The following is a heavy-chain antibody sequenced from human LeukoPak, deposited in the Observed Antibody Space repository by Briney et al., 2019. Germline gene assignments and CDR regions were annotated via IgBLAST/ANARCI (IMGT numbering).Heavy chain of an antibody. V-gene: IGHV4-39*01. CDR1: GGSISSTTSY. Sequence: SETLSLTCTVSGGSISSTTSYWGWIRQPPGKGLEWIGSIYYSGSTHYNPSLRSRITISVDTSKNQFSLQLRSVTAADTAVYYCARNVSTGYFDYWVQGTLVTVSS. J-gene: IGHJ4*02. CDR3: ARNVSTGYFDY. D-gene: IGHD3-22*01. CDR2: IYYSGST.